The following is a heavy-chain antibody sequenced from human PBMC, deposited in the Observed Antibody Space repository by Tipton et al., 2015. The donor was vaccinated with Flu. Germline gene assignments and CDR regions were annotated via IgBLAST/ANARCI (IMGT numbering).Heavy chain of an antibody. CDR1: GFTVSSNY. J-gene: IGHJ4*02. Sequence: SLRLSCAASGFTVSSNYMSWVRQAPGKGLEWVSVIYSGGSTYYADSVKGRFTISRDNSKNTLYPQMNSLGAEDTAVYYCARGGGRLYYFDYWGQGTLVTVSS. D-gene: IGHD3-16*01. CDR2: IYSGGST. CDR3: ARGGGRLYYFDY. V-gene: IGHV3-53*01.